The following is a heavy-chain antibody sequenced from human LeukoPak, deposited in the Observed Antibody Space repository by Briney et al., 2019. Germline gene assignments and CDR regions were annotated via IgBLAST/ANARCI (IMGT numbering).Heavy chain of an antibody. J-gene: IGHJ5*02. CDR2: IYYSANT. V-gene: IGHV4-39*07. D-gene: IGHD2-15*01. CDR3: ARATVVPTGWFDP. Sequence: SETLSLTCIVSGGSISSTSNYWGWLRQPPGRGLEGIGSIYYSANTYYIPSLKPRATISLATSKTQFSLKLSSVTPADTAVYYCARATVVPTGWFDPWGQGNLVTVSS. CDR1: GGSISSTSNY.